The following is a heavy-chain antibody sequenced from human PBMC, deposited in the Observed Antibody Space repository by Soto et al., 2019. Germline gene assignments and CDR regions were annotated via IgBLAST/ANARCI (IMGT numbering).Heavy chain of an antibody. CDR2: IGTAGDT. CDR1: GFTFSSYD. J-gene: IGHJ6*04. V-gene: IGHV3-13*01. D-gene: IGHD3-10*01. Sequence: PGGSLRLSCAASGFTFSSYDMHWVRQATGKGLEWVSAIGTAGDTYYPGSVKGRFTISRENAKNSLYLQMNSVRAGGTAVYYCARGTCEAAKRWFVYYYCMDVWGKGTTVTVSS. CDR3: ARGTCEAAKRWFVYYYCMDV.